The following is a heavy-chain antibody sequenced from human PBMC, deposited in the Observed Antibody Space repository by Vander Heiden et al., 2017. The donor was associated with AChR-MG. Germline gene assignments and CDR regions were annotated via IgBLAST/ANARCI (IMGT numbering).Heavy chain of an antibody. CDR2: TYYRSKWYN. V-gene: IGHV6-1*01. CDR3: ARDEGREDSGEYYSYYFDY. J-gene: IGHJ4*02. CDR1: GDSVSSNRSA. Sequence: QVHLQQSGPGLVKPSQTLSLTCAISGDSVSSNRSAWTRIRPSPSPGLEWLGRTYYRSKWYNDYAASGKSRITIKPDTSKNQFSLQVNSVTPEDTAVYYCARDEGREDSGEYYSYYFDYGGQGTLVTVSS. D-gene: IGHD3-22*01.